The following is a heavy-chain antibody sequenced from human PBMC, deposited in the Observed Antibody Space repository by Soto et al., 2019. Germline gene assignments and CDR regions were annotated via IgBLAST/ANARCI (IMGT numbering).Heavy chain of an antibody. CDR3: TTARHCSSDACPAAE. CDR2: IGPNPVNT. CDR1: GFPFSTSG. Sequence: VQLLESGGGLVQPGGSLRLSCAASGFPFSTSGMLWVRQPPGEGLEWVSAIGPNPVNTNYRDSVKGRFTISRDNSRNMVFLQMSALRAEDTALYYCTTARHCSSDACPAAEWGQGTLITVSS. D-gene: IGHD2-2*01. V-gene: IGHV3-23*01. J-gene: IGHJ4*02.